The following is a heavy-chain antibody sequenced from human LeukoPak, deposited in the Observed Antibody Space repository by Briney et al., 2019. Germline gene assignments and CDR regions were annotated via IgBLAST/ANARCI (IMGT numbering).Heavy chain of an antibody. D-gene: IGHD1/OR15-1a*01. V-gene: IGHV3-30*04. Sequence: PGRSLRLSCAASGFTFSSYAMHWVRQAPGKGLEWVAVISYDGSNEYYADSVKGRFTISRDNSKNTLYLQMNSLRAEDTAVYYCARAPDQQEFDYWGQGTLVTVSS. CDR1: GFTFSSYA. J-gene: IGHJ4*02. CDR2: ISYDGSNE. CDR3: ARAPDQQEFDY.